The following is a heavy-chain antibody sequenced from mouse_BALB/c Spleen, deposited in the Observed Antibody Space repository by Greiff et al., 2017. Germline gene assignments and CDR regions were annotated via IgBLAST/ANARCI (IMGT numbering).Heavy chain of an antibody. J-gene: IGHJ3*01. CDR3: ARDLYDYDDGFAY. CDR2: INPSNGRT. Sequence: VQLQQPGAELVRPGASVKLSCKASGYTFTSYWMHWVKQRPGQGLEWIGEINPSNGRTNYNEKFKSKATLTVDKSSSTAYMQLSSLTSEDSAVYYCARDLYDYDDGFAYWGQGTLVTVSA. CDR1: GYTFTSYW. V-gene: IGHV1S81*02. D-gene: IGHD2-4*01.